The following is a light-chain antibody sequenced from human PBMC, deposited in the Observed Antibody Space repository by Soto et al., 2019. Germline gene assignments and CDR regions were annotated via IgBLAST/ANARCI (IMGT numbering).Light chain of an antibody. Sequence: QSVLTQPASVSGSPGQSITISCTGNSSDIGAYNSVSWYQQHPGKAPKLMIYEVSNRPSGVSNRFSASKSGNTASLTISGLQAEDEADYYCSSRTTSNPYVFGTGTKLTVL. J-gene: IGLJ1*01. CDR1: SSDIGAYNS. V-gene: IGLV2-14*01. CDR3: SSRTTSNPYV. CDR2: EVS.